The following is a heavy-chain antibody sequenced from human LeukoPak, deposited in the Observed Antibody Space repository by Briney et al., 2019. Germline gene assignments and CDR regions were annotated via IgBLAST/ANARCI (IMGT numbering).Heavy chain of an antibody. J-gene: IGHJ4*02. V-gene: IGHV3-48*01. CDR1: GFSFSSYN. CDR2: ISSGTTAI. Sequence: GESLRLSCAASGFSFSSYNMNWVRQAPGKGLEWISYISSGTTAIYYADSVKGRFTISRDNAKSSLYLQMNSLRAEDTAVYYCARGRDLNLVVPAARPPLLDYWGQGTLVTVSS. CDR3: ARGRDLNLVVPAARPPLLDY. D-gene: IGHD2-2*01.